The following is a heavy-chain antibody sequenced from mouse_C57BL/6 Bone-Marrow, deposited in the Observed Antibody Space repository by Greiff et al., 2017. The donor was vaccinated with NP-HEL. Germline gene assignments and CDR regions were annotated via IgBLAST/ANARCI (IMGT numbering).Heavy chain of an antibody. D-gene: IGHD1-1*01. Sequence: QVQLQQSGAELVKPGASVKMSCKASGYTFTSYWITWVKQRPGQGLEWIGDIYPGSGSTNYNEKFKSKATLTVDTSSSTAYMQLSSLTSEDSAVYYCARHYYGSSSWFAYWGQGTLVTVSA. V-gene: IGHV1-55*01. J-gene: IGHJ3*01. CDR2: IYPGSGST. CDR1: GYTFTSYW. CDR3: ARHYYGSSSWFAY.